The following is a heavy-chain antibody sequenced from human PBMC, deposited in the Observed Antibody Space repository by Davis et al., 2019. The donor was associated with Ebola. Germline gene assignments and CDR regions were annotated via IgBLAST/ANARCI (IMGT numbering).Heavy chain of an antibody. CDR2: ISYDGSNK. J-gene: IGHJ4*02. V-gene: IGHV3-30-3*01. Sequence: PGGSLRLSCAASGFTFSSYAMHWVRQAPGKGLEWVAVISYDGSNKYYADSVKGRFTISRDNSKNTLYLQMNSLRAEDTAVYYCARGSGWYGLDYWGQGTLVTVSS. D-gene: IGHD6-19*01. CDR1: GFTFSSYA. CDR3: ARGSGWYGLDY.